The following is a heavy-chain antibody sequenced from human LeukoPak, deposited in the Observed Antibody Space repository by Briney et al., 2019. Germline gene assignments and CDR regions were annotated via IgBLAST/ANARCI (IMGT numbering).Heavy chain of an antibody. D-gene: IGHD6-19*01. J-gene: IGHJ4*02. Sequence: GGSLRLSCAASGFTFNNYEMNWVRQAPGKGLEWVSYINSGGTSISYSDSVRGRFTISRDNAKNSLYLQMNSLRAEDTAVYYCAGDVAVAGTGGGFDYWGQGTLVTVSS. CDR1: GFTFNNYE. CDR2: INSGGTSI. V-gene: IGHV3-48*03. CDR3: AGDVAVAGTGGGFDY.